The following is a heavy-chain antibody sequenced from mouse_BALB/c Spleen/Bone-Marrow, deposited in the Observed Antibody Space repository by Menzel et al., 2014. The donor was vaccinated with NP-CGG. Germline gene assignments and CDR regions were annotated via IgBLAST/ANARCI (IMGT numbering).Heavy chain of an antibody. V-gene: IGHV1S130*01. Sequence: QVQLKQSGSVLVRPGASVKLSCQASGYTFTSSWMHWAKQRPGQGLKWIGEIHPNSGNTNYNEKFKVKATLTVDTSSSTAYVDLNSLTAEDSAVYFCARHHRYAYYFDYWGQGTTLTVSS. D-gene: IGHD2-14*01. CDR1: GYTFTSSW. CDR2: IHPNSGNT. J-gene: IGHJ2*01. CDR3: ARHHRYAYYFDY.